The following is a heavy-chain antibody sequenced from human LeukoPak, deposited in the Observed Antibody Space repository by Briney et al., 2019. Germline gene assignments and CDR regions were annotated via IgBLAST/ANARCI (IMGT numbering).Heavy chain of an antibody. V-gene: IGHV1-24*01. Sequence: GASVKVSCKVSGYTLTELSMHWVRQAPGKGLEWMGGFDPEDGETIYAQKFQGRVTMTEDTSTDTAYMELSSLRSEDTAVYYCATPGLDTVAYDAFDIWGQGTMVTVSS. J-gene: IGHJ3*02. CDR3: ATPGLDTVAYDAFDI. D-gene: IGHD4-23*01. CDR1: GYTLTELS. CDR2: FDPEDGET.